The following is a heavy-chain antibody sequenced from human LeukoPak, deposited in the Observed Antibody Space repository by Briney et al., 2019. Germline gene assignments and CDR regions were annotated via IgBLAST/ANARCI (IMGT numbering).Heavy chain of an antibody. V-gene: IGHV4-39*07. Sequence: PSETLSLTCTVSGGSISSSSYYWGWIRQPPGKGLEWIGSIYYSGSTYYNPSLKGRVTISVDTSKNQFSLKLSSVTAADTAVYYCARVDLGYCSGGSCYSGYYYYYYMDVWGKGTTVTVSS. J-gene: IGHJ6*03. CDR1: GGSISSSSYY. CDR2: IYYSGST. D-gene: IGHD2-15*01. CDR3: ARVDLGYCSGGSCYSGYYYYYYMDV.